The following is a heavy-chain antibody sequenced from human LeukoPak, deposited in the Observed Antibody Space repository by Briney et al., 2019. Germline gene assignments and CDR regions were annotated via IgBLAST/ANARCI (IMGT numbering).Heavy chain of an antibody. CDR2: IKQDGSEK. CDR1: GFTFSRHW. V-gene: IGHV3-7*01. Sequence: PGGSLRLSCAASGFTFSRHWMSWVRQAPGKGLEWVANIKQDGSEKHYVDSVKGRFTISRDNSKNTLYLQMNSLTFEDTAVYYCARTTGSGRLPGTPHGMDVWGQGTTVAVSS. CDR3: ARTTGSGRLPGTPHGMDV. D-gene: IGHD3-10*01. J-gene: IGHJ6*02.